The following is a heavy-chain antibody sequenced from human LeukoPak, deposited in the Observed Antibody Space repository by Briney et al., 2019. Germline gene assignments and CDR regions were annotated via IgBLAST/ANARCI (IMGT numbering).Heavy chain of an antibody. D-gene: IGHD3-10*01. CDR2: IKQGGSEK. CDR1: GFTFSSSW. Sequence: PGGSLRLSCAASGFTFSSSWMSWVRQAPGKGLEWVANIKQGGSEKYYVDSVKGRFTTSRDNAMNSLYLQMNSLRAEDTAVYYCARVVPPLYYFDYWGQGTLVTVSS. J-gene: IGHJ4*02. CDR3: ARVVPPLYYFDY. V-gene: IGHV3-7*01.